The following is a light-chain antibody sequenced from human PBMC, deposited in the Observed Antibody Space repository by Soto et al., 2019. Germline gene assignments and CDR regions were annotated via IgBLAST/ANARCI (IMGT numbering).Light chain of an antibody. V-gene: IGKV1-9*01. CDR1: KTINNI. CDR2: PAS. J-gene: IGKJ2*01. Sequence: DIQLTRPPPFFFASGGDQVTATCGPSKTINNILAWFRKKEGKAPEFLIYPASTLQGGVPSRFSGHGFGINFTLTISSLQPEDFATYYCQQLRAYPHTFGQGTKLDIK. CDR3: QQLRAYPHT.